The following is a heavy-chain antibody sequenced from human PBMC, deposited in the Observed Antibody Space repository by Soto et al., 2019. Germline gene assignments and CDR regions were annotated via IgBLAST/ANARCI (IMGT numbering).Heavy chain of an antibody. CDR1: GGTFRTSA. CDR2: IMPVFRRP. D-gene: IGHD1-1*01. V-gene: IGHV1-69*12. CDR3: ARDNDRLQLGGNYYFILDV. J-gene: IGHJ6*02. Sequence: QVQLVQSGAEVKKPGSSVKVSCKASGGTFRTSAISWVRQAPGQGLEWVGGIMPVFRRPKYAQKFQDRVTITAEESTSTAYMELKSLRSAATAVYSGARDNDRLQLGGNYYFILDVWGQGTAVTVSS.